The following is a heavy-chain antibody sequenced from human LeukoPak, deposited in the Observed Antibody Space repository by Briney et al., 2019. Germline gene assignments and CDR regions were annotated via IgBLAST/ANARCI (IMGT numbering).Heavy chain of an antibody. CDR2: IYTSGST. V-gene: IGHV4-4*07. D-gene: IGHD3-22*01. CDR1: GGSISSYY. CDR3: ARDQYYYDSSGYYPNDAFDI. J-gene: IGHJ3*02. Sequence: PSETLSLTCTVSGGSISSYYWSWIRQPAGKGLEWIGRIYTSGSTNYNPSLKSRVTISVDTSKNQFSQKRSSVPAADTAVYYCARDQYYYDSSGYYPNDAFDIWGQGTMVTVSS.